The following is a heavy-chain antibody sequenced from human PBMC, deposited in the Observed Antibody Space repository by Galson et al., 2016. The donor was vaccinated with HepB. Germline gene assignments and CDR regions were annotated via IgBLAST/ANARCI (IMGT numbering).Heavy chain of an antibody. J-gene: IGHJ4*02. V-gene: IGHV3-23*01. CDR3: AKGRYYDILSGLDY. CDR1: GFTFRSYA. Sequence: SLRLSCAASGFTFRSYAMSWVRQAPGKGLEWVSVISGSGGSTHYADSVKGRFTISRDNSKNTLYVQMSSLRAGDTAVCYCAKGRYYDILSGLDYWGLGTLVTVSS. D-gene: IGHD3-9*01. CDR2: ISGSGGST.